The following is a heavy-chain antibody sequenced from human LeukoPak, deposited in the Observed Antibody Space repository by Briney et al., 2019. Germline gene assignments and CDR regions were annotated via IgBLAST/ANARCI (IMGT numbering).Heavy chain of an antibody. CDR2: IKTDGSEK. CDR1: GFTFSNYW. CDR3: ARGGGMRRWYDFDY. D-gene: IGHD6-13*01. J-gene: IGHJ4*02. Sequence: GGSLRLSCEGSGFTFSNYWMGWVRQAPGKGLQWAANIKTDGSEKYYVDSVKGRFTISRDNAKNSLYLQMNSLRAEDTAVYYCARGGGMRRWYDFDYWGQGTLVTVSS. V-gene: IGHV3-7*04.